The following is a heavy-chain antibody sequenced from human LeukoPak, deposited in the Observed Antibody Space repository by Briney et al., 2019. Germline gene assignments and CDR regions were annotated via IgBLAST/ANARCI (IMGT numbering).Heavy chain of an antibody. Sequence: SETLSLTCTVSGDSISTYHWSWVRQSPEKGLEWIGYLYNGGLTSYNPSLKSRVTISVDTSKAQFSLNLYSVTAADTAVYFCARDRPHSYGAYFDPWGQGIPVTVSS. V-gene: IGHV4-59*01. D-gene: IGHD5-18*01. CDR2: LYNGGLT. CDR1: GDSISTYH. CDR3: ARDRPHSYGAYFDP. J-gene: IGHJ5*02.